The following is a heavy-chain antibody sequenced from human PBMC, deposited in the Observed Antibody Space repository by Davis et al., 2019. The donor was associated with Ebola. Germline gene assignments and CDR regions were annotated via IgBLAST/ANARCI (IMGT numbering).Heavy chain of an antibody. Sequence: GESLKISCKDSGNSFSSHWLGWVRQMPGKGLEWMGIIYTGDSDTRYNPSFRGRVTISADKSIKTAFLQWSSLRASDTAMYYCASLRRTITGMDDAFEIWGQGTMVTVSS. V-gene: IGHV5-51*01. CDR1: GNSFSSHW. CDR3: ASLRRTITGMDDAFEI. D-gene: IGHD2-8*02. J-gene: IGHJ3*02. CDR2: IYTGDSDT.